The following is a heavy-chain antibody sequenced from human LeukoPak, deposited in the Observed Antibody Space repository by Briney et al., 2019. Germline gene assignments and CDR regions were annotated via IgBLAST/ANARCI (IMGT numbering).Heavy chain of an antibody. CDR1: GGSISSGGYY. J-gene: IGHJ4*02. Sequence: SETLSLTCTVSGGSISSGGYYWSWIRQHPGKGLEWIGYIYYSGSTYYNPSLKSRVTISVDTSKNQFSLKLSSVTAADTAVYYCARDRGREVTTSTGFDYWGQGTLVTVSS. CDR3: ARDRGREVTTSTGFDY. CDR2: IYYSGST. D-gene: IGHD4-17*01. V-gene: IGHV4-31*03.